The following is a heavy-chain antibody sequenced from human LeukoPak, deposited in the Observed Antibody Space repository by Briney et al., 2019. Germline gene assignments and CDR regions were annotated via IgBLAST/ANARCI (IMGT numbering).Heavy chain of an antibody. J-gene: IGHJ4*02. D-gene: IGHD6-13*01. V-gene: IGHV3-66*01. CDR1: GFTVSSNY. CDR3: ARIGYSSSYFDY. CDR2: IYSGGST. Sequence: PGGSLRLSCAASGFTVSSNYMSWVRQAPGKGLEWVSVIYSGGSTYYADSVKGRFTISRDNSKNSVYLQMNSLRDADTAVYYCARIGYSSSYFDYWGQGTLVIVSS.